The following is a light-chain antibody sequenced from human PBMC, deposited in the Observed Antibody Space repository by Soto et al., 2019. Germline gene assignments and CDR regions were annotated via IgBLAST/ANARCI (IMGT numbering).Light chain of an antibody. CDR1: TGAVTSAHY. Sequence: QAVVTQEPSLTVSPGGTVTLTCGSSTGAVTSAHYPYWFQQKPGQAPRTLIYDTSNKYSWTPARFSGSLLGGKAALTLWGAQPEDEAEYYCLLSYSGARPHVFGSGTKLTVL. CDR2: DTS. J-gene: IGLJ1*01. CDR3: LLSYSGARPHV. V-gene: IGLV7-46*01.